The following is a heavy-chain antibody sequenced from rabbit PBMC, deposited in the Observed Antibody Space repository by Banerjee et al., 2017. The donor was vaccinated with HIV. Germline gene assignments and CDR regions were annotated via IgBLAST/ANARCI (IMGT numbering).Heavy chain of an antibody. CDR2: IYNGDGST. Sequence: EESGGDLVQPGASLTLTCKASGFDFSSYWMSWVRQAPGKGLEWIGTIYNGDGSTYYASWVNGRFSISRSTSLNTVTLQMTSLTAADTATYFCGRYIGISYCDLRGPGTLVTVS. D-gene: IGHD8-1*01. J-gene: IGHJ6*01. CDR1: GFDFSSYW. CDR3: GRYIGISYCDL. V-gene: IGHV1S47*01.